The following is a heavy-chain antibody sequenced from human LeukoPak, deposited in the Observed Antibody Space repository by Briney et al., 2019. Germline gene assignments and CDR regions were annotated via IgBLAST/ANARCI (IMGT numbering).Heavy chain of an antibody. CDR3: ARDAKEGGQQPGGYFDY. V-gene: IGHV1-46*01. D-gene: IGHD6-13*01. CDR1: GYTFTSYY. Sequence: ASVKVSCKASGYTFTSYYMHWVRQAPGQGLEWMGIINPSGGSTSYAQKFQGRVTMTRDTSTSTVYMELSSLRSEDTAVYYCARDAKEGGQQPGGYFDYWGQGTLVTVSS. J-gene: IGHJ4*02. CDR2: INPSGGST.